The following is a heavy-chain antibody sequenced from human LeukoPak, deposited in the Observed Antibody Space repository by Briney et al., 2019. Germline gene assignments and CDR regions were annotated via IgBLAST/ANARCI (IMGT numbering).Heavy chain of an antibody. CDR3: ARGGYSSSWYTGDYETENFDY. CDR1: GGTFSSYA. CDR2: IIPIFGTA. D-gene: IGHD6-13*01. J-gene: IGHJ4*02. V-gene: IGHV1-69*06. Sequence: GASVKVSCKASGGTFSSYATSWVRQAPGQGLEWMGGIIPIFGTANYAQKFQGRVTITADKSTSTAYMELSSLRSEDTAVYYCARGGYSSSWYTGDYETENFDYWGQGTLVTVSS.